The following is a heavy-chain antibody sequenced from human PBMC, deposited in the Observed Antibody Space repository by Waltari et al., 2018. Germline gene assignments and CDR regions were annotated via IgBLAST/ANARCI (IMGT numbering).Heavy chain of an antibody. Sequence: QVQLVESGGGVVQPGRSLRLSCAASGFDFRGYVMHWVRQAPGKGLEWVAVIWYDGRYEYYADSVKGRFTISRDNSKDTLYLQTNSLRAEDTAVYYCARDFASTYFFDYWGQGTLVTVSS. V-gene: IGHV3-33*01. CDR1: GFDFRGYV. CDR3: ARDFASTYFFDY. CDR2: IWYDGRYE. J-gene: IGHJ4*02.